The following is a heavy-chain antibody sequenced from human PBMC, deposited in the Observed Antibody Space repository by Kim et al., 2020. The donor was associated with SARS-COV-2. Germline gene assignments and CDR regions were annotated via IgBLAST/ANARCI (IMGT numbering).Heavy chain of an antibody. D-gene: IGHD1-20*01. CDR3: ARDRANWNDEGWFDP. J-gene: IGHJ5*02. V-gene: IGHV4-31*03. Sequence: SETLSLTCTVSGGSISSGGYYWSWIRQHPGKGLEWIGYIYYSGSTYYNPSLKSRVTISVDTSKNQFSLKLSSVTAADTAVYYCARDRANWNDEGWFDPWGQGTLVTVSS. CDR1: GGSISSGGYY. CDR2: IYYSGST.